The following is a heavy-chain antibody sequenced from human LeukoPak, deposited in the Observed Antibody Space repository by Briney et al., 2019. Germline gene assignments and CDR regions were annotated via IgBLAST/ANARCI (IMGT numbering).Heavy chain of an antibody. V-gene: IGHV4-31*03. Sequence: SETLSLTCTVSGGSISSGGYYWSWIRQHPGKGLEWIGYIYYSGSTYYNPSLKSRVTISVDTSKNQFSLKLSSVTAADTAVYYCARTGESITIFGVVITYFDYWGQGTLVTVSS. CDR3: ARTGESITIFGVVITYFDY. CDR2: IYYSGST. D-gene: IGHD3-3*01. J-gene: IGHJ4*02. CDR1: GGSISSGGYY.